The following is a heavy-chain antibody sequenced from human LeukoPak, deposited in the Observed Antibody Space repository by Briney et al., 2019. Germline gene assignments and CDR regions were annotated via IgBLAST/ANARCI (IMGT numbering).Heavy chain of an antibody. CDR2: IYYSGTT. J-gene: IGHJ4*02. V-gene: IGHV4-59*04. CDR3: ARQPYDYVWGSYRYTYFDY. D-gene: IGHD3-16*02. Sequence: SETLSLTCTVSGGSISRYYWSWIRQPPGKGLEWIGYIYYSGTTYYNPSLKSRVTISVDTSKNQFSLKLSSVTAADTAVYYCARQPYDYVWGSYRYTYFDYWGQGTLVTVSS. CDR1: GGSISRYY.